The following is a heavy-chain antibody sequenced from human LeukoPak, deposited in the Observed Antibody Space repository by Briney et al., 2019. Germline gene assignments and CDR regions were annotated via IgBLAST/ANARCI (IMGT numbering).Heavy chain of an antibody. V-gene: IGHV3-48*03. Sequence: PGGSLRLSCAASGFSFSAFEMNWVRQAPGKGLEWISHISTGGRTIYYADPVKGRFTISRDNAKNSLYLQMNSLRGEDTGVYYCARGSGYVLDYWTQGTLVTVSS. CDR3: ARGSGYVLDY. CDR1: GFSFSAFE. J-gene: IGHJ4*02. D-gene: IGHD2-15*01. CDR2: ISTGGRTI.